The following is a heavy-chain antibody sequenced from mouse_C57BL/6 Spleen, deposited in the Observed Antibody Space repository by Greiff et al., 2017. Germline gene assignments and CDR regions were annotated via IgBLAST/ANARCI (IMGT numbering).Heavy chain of an antibody. CDR1: GFNIKDYY. J-gene: IGHJ3*01. Sequence: EVQLQQSGAELVRPGASVKLSCTASGFNIKDYYMHWVKQRPEQGLEWIGRIDPEDGVTEYAPKFQGKATMTADTSANTAYLQLSSLTAEDTAVYYCTTFPEQLRPSWLAYWGQGTLVTVSA. CDR2: IDPEDGVT. D-gene: IGHD3-2*02. CDR3: TTFPEQLRPSWLAY. V-gene: IGHV14-1*01.